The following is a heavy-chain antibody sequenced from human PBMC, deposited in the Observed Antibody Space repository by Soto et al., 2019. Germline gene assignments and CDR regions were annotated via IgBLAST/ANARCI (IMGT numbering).Heavy chain of an antibody. CDR1: GYTFTGYY. V-gene: IGHV1-2*02. CDR2: INPNSGGT. J-gene: IGHJ5*02. CDR3: ARAWGSSDRYNWFDP. D-gene: IGHD6-13*01. Sequence: ASVKVSCKASGYTFTGYYMHWVRQARGQGLEWMGWINPNSGGTNYAQKFQGRVTMTRDTSISTAYMELSRLRSDDTAVYYCARAWGSSDRYNWFDPWGQGTLVTVSS.